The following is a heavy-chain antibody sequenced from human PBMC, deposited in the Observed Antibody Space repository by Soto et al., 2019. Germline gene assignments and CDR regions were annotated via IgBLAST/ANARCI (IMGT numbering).Heavy chain of an antibody. CDR2: ISGSGGST. CDR3: AKDRAPVVLRGEDY. Sequence: GGSLRLSCGASGFTFCRYAMNWVRPAPGKGLEWVSAISGSGGSTYYADSVKGRFTISRDNSKNTLYLQMNSLRAEDTAVYYCAKDRAPVVLRGEDYWGQGTLVTAPQ. CDR1: GFTFCRYA. J-gene: IGHJ4*02. V-gene: IGHV3-23*01. D-gene: IGHD3-10*01.